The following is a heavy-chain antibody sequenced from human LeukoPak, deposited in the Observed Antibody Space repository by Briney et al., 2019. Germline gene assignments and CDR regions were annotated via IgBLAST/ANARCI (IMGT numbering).Heavy chain of an antibody. Sequence: GASVKVSCKASGYTFTSYGISWVRQAPGQGLEWMGWISAYNGNTNYAQKLQGRVTMTTDTSTSTAYMELRSLRSDDTAVYYCARGNSYYDFWSGYSLFGYWGQGTLVTVSS. J-gene: IGHJ4*02. CDR3: ARGNSYYDFWSGYSLFGY. D-gene: IGHD3-3*01. V-gene: IGHV1-18*01. CDR2: ISAYNGNT. CDR1: GYTFTSYG.